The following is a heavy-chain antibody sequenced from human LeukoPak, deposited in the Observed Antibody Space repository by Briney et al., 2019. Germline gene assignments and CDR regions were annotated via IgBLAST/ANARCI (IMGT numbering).Heavy chain of an antibody. Sequence: ASVKVSCKASGYTFISYYMHWVRQAPGQGLEWMGIISPSGASTTYAPRFQGRVTMTRDTPTSTVYMELSSLRFEDTAVYYCAREGTGYSGSHQYFQHWGQGTLVTVSS. V-gene: IGHV1-46*01. D-gene: IGHD1-26*01. CDR2: ISPSGAST. J-gene: IGHJ1*01. CDR1: GYTFISYY. CDR3: AREGTGYSGSHQYFQH.